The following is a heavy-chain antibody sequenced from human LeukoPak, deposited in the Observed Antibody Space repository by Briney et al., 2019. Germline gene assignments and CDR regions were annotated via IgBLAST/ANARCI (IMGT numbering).Heavy chain of an antibody. CDR2: IIPIFGTA. Sequence: GASVKVSCKASGGTFSSYAISWVRQAPGQELEWMEGIIPIFGTANYAQKFQGRVTITADESTSTAYMELSSLRSEDTAVYYCAREIQLRRGYYFDYWGQGTLVTVSS. CDR1: GGTFSSYA. J-gene: IGHJ4*02. D-gene: IGHD5-18*01. V-gene: IGHV1-69*13. CDR3: AREIQLRRGYYFDY.